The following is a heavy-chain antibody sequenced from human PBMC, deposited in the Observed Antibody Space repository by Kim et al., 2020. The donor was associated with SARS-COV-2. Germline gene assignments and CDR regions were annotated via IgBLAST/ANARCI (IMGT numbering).Heavy chain of an antibody. CDR2: ISSSSSYI. V-gene: IGHV3-21*01. Sequence: GGSLRLSCAASGFTFSSYSMNWVRQAPGKGLEWVSSISSSSSYIYYADSVKGRFTISRDNAKNSLYLQMNSLRAEDTAVYYCARDWVYYDSSGYHTTLDYWGQGTLVTVSS. J-gene: IGHJ4*02. CDR1: GFTFSSYS. D-gene: IGHD3-22*01. CDR3: ARDWVYYDSSGYHTTLDY.